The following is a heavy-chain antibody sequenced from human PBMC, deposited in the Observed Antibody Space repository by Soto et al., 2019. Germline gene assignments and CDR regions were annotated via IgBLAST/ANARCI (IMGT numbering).Heavy chain of an antibody. J-gene: IGHJ4*02. Sequence: QVPLVESGGGVVQPGRSLRLSCAASGFTFSSYAMHWVRQAPGKGLEWVAVISYDGSNKYYADSVKGRFTISRDNSKNTLYLQMNSLRAEDTAVYYCSSSTDSSSWYSFDYWGQGTLVTVSS. V-gene: IGHV3-30-3*01. D-gene: IGHD6-13*01. CDR3: SSSTDSSSWYSFDY. CDR2: ISYDGSNK. CDR1: GFTFSSYA.